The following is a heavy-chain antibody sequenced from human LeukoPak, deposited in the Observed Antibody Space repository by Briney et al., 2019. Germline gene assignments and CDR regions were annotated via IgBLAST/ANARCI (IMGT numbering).Heavy chain of an antibody. D-gene: IGHD3-3*02. Sequence: GGSLRLSCAASGFTFSSYAMSWVRQAPGKGLEWVSAISGSGGSTYYADSVKGRFTISRDNSKNTLYLQMNSLRAADTAVYYCAKELASVDTPFYWYFDLWGRGTLVTVSS. CDR3: AKELASVDTPFYWYFDL. CDR2: ISGSGGST. CDR1: GFTFSSYA. V-gene: IGHV3-23*01. J-gene: IGHJ2*01.